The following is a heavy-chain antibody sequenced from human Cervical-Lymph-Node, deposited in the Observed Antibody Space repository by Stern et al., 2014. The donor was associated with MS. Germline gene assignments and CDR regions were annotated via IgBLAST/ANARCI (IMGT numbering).Heavy chain of an antibody. CDR3: ARGDSEAPIYYFDS. V-gene: IGHV1-69*01. J-gene: IGHJ4*02. Sequence: DQLVESGAEVKKPGSSMKVSCKTSGGTFSNFAISWVRQAPGQGLEWLGGITPIFDATNYAQKFQGRVTITADESTRTVYMELSSLRSDDTAMYYCARGDSEAPIYYFDSWGQGTLVTVSS. CDR1: GGTFSNFA. CDR2: ITPIFDAT. D-gene: IGHD2-21*01.